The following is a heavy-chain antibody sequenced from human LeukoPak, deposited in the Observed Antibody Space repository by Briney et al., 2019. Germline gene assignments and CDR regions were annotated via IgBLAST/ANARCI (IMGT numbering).Heavy chain of an antibody. V-gene: IGHV3-53*01. CDR1: GFSVSSNY. CDR2: MYSGGTT. J-gene: IGHJ4*02. CDR3: ARERRAGY. Sequence: PGGSLRLSCAASGFSVSSNYMNWVRQAPGKGLEWVSVMYSGGTTYYADSVKGRFTLSRDKSENTLYLQMNSLRAQDTAVYYCARERRAGYWGQGTLVTVSS.